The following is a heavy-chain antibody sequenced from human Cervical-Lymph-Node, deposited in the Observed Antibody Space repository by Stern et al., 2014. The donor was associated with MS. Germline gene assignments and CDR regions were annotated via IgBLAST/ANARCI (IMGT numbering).Heavy chain of an antibody. D-gene: IGHD5-12*01. V-gene: IGHV3-21*01. CDR1: GLTFSTYS. Sequence: EMQLVESGGGLVKPGGSLRLSCAASGLTFSTYSMNWVRQAPGKGLEWVSSINSIRTYIDYADSVKGRFTISRDNAKNSLYLQMSSLRVEDTAVYYCASDSGYDKRTFDYWGQGTLVTVSS. CDR2: INSIRTYI. J-gene: IGHJ4*02. CDR3: ASDSGYDKRTFDY.